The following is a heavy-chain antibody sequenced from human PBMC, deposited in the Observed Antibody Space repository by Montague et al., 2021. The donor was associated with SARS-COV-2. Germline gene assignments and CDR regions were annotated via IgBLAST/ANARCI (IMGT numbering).Heavy chain of an antibody. CDR2: TYYSGST. CDR1: GGSISSSSYY. Sequence: SETLSLTCTVSGGSISSSSYYWGWIRQPPGKGLEWIGSTYYSGSTYYNPSLKSRVTISVDTSKNQFSLKLSSVTAADTAVYYCARQRRGGLVSTPRFFDYWDQGTLVTVSS. D-gene: IGHD6-19*01. V-gene: IGHV4-39*01. CDR3: ARQRRGGLVSTPRFFDY. J-gene: IGHJ4*02.